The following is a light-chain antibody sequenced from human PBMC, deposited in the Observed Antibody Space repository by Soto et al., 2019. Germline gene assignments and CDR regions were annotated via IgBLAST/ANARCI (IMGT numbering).Light chain of an antibody. CDR3: QQSYTTPLT. Sequence: IAVTQSPSSLAASLGDRVTITCRASQTIGTYVNWYRQKSGAAPELLIYDASILQSGVPSRFRGGASGTDFTLTISSLQLDDCATSYCQQSYTTPLTFGQGTKVEIK. J-gene: IGKJ1*01. CDR1: QTIGTY. CDR2: DAS. V-gene: IGKV1-39*01.